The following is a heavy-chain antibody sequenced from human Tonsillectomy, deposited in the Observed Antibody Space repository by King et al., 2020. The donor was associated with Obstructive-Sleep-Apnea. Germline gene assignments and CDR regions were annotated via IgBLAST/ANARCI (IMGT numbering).Heavy chain of an antibody. D-gene: IGHD3-10*01. Sequence: QLQESGPGLVKPSETLSLTCTVSVGSISSYYWSWIRQPAGKGLEWIGRIYTSGSTTYNPSLKSRVTMSVEPSKNQFSLKLSSVTAADTAVYYCAREGYYGSGSNPRGYFDYWGQGTLVTVSS. J-gene: IGHJ4*02. CDR1: VGSISSYY. V-gene: IGHV4-4*07. CDR2: IYTSGST. CDR3: AREGYYGSGSNPRGYFDY.